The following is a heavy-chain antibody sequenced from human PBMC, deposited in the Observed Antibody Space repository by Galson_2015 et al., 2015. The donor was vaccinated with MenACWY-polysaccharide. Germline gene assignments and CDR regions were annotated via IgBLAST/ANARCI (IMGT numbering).Heavy chain of an antibody. Sequence: SLRLSCAASGFTFSSYGMHWVRQAPGKGLEWVAVTSYDGRNKFYADSVKGRFTISRDNSKNTLYLQMNSLKPEDTAVYYCAKDVLIVPSASRWFDPWGQGTLVTVSS. CDR1: GFTFSSYG. CDR3: AKDVLIVPSASRWFDP. V-gene: IGHV3-30*18. J-gene: IGHJ5*02. D-gene: IGHD2-2*01. CDR2: TSYDGRNK.